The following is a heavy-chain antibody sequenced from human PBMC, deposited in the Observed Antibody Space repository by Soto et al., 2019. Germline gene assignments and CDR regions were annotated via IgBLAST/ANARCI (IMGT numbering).Heavy chain of an antibody. CDR1: GGSFSGYY. J-gene: IGHJ6*03. Sequence: SETLSLTCAVYGGSFSGYYWSWIRQPPGKGQERIGEINHSGSTNYNPSLKSLVTISVDTSKNQFSLKLSSVTAADTAVYYCARAGRYCSSTSCYRGWDYYYYYYMDVWGKGTTVTVSS. D-gene: IGHD2-2*01. CDR2: INHSGST. CDR3: ARAGRYCSSTSCYRGWDYYYYYYMDV. V-gene: IGHV4-34*01.